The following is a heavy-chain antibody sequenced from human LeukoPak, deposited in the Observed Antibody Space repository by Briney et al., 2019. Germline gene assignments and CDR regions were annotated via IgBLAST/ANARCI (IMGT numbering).Heavy chain of an antibody. CDR3: ARDGPKPGIYFDS. Sequence: GGSLRLSCAASGFSFSNYWMNWVRQTPGKGLEWVANINQDGSEEYYVDSVKGRFTISRDNAKNSLFLQMNGLRAEDTAVYYCARDGPKPGIYFDSWGQGTLVTASS. CDR2: INQDGSEE. CDR1: GFSFSNYW. J-gene: IGHJ4*02. V-gene: IGHV3-7*01. D-gene: IGHD1-26*01.